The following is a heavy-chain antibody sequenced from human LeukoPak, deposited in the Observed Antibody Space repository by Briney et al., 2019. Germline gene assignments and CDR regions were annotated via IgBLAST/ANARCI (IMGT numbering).Heavy chain of an antibody. D-gene: IGHD5-12*01. J-gene: IGHJ6*03. CDR2: IIPSFGTA. V-gene: IGHV1-69*13. CDR3: ATSGYRHSFGGNYYYYMDV. CDR1: GGTFSNNA. Sequence: GASVKVSCKASGGTFSNNAISWVRQAPGQGLEWMGGIIPSFGTADYPQKFQDRVTITSDESTSTAYMELSSLRSEDTAVYYCATSGYRHSFGGNYYYYMDVWDNGTTVTVSS.